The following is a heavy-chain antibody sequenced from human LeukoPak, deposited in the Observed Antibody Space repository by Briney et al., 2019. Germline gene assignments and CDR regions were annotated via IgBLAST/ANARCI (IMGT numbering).Heavy chain of an antibody. CDR1: GFIFDDYG. Sequence: GGSLRLSCVASGFIFDDYGMIWVRPAPGKGLEWVSGINWNGGGKGYVDSVTGRFTISRDNAKNSLYLPMISLRAEDTALYYCARGSIATTPFDYWGQGTLVTVSS. CDR2: INWNGGGK. D-gene: IGHD4-11*01. CDR3: ARGSIATTPFDY. V-gene: IGHV3-20*04. J-gene: IGHJ4*02.